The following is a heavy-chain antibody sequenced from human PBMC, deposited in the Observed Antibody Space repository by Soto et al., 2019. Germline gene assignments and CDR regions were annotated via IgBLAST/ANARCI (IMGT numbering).Heavy chain of an antibody. V-gene: IGHV3-23*01. J-gene: IGHJ4*02. Sequence: EVQLLESGGGLVQPGGSLRLSCAASGFTFSSYAMSWVRQAPGKGLEWVSAISGSGGSTYYADSVKGRFTISRDNSKNPLYLQMNSVRAEDTAVYYCANPGGVVGGYSSSWYWQTIDYWGQGTLVTVSS. CDR2: ISGSGGST. D-gene: IGHD6-13*01. CDR1: GFTFSSYA. CDR3: ANPGGVVGGYSSSWYWQTIDY.